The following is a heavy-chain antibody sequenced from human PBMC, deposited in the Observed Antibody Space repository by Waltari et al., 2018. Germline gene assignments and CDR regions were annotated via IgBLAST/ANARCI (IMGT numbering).Heavy chain of an antibody. D-gene: IGHD6-6*01. Sequence: QVQLQESGPGLVKPSETLSLTCAVSGYSISSGYYWGWIRQPPGKGLEWIGSIYHSGITYYNPSLKSRVTISVDTSKNQFSLKLSSVTAADTAVYYCARGWWSSSSGGPNRRRGDYWGQGTLVTVSS. J-gene: IGHJ4*02. CDR3: ARGWWSSSSGGPNRRRGDY. CDR1: GYSISSGYY. V-gene: IGHV4-38-2*01. CDR2: IYHSGIT.